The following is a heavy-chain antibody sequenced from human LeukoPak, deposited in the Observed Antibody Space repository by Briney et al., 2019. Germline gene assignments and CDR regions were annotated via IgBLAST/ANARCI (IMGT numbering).Heavy chain of an antibody. V-gene: IGHV4-4*07. D-gene: IGHD3-10*01. CDR2: IYSSGNT. Sequence: SETLSLTCTVSGVSISSYWWTWIRQPAGKGLEWIGRIYSSGNTNYNPSLESRVTMSLDTSKNQFSLKLCSVTAADTAQYYCARETGSGSYDYCGQGTLVTVSS. J-gene: IGHJ4*02. CDR1: GVSISSYW. CDR3: ARETGSGSYDY.